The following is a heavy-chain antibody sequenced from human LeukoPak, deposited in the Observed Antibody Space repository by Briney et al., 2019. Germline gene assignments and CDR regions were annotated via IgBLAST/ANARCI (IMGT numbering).Heavy chain of an antibody. D-gene: IGHD6-13*01. Sequence: ASVKVSCKASGYTFTGYYMHWVRQAPGQGLEWMGWISAYNGNTNYAQKLQGRVTMTTDTSTSTAYMELRSLRSDDTVVYYCARGGAAAAGRGTSFDYWGQGTLVTVSS. J-gene: IGHJ4*02. V-gene: IGHV1-18*04. CDR2: ISAYNGNT. CDR1: GYTFTGYY. CDR3: ARGGAAAAGRGTSFDY.